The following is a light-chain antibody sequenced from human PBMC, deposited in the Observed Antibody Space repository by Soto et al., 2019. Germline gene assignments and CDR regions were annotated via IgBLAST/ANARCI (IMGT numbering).Light chain of an antibody. J-gene: IGKJ5*01. Sequence: DIPLTQSPSSLSASLGDRVTISCRASQTIDNYLHWYQQKSGKAPEALIYAASSLRDGVSSRFSGSGYGTEFTLTINNLQPEDFATYYCQQSSSSPPITFGQGTRLDI. CDR3: QQSSSSPPIT. V-gene: IGKV1-39*01. CDR2: AAS. CDR1: QTIDNY.